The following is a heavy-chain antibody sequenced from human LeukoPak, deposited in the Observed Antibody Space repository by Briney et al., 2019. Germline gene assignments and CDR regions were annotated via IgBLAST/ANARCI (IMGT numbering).Heavy chain of an antibody. D-gene: IGHD5-12*01. CDR3: ARSVDIVYFDY. CDR2: ISAYNGHT. J-gene: IGHJ4*02. CDR1: GYTFTNYG. Sequence: ASVKVSCKASGYTFTNYGISWVRQAPGQGLEWMGWISAYNGHTNYAQKLQGRVTMTRDTSISTAYMELSRLRSDDTAVYYCARSVDIVYFDYWGQGTLVTVSS. V-gene: IGHV1-18*01.